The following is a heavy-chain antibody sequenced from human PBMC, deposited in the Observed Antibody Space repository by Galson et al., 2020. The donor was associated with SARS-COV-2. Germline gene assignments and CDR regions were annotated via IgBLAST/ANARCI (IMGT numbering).Heavy chain of an antibody. CDR3: ARMRSWSGYRDAFDI. CDR2: IYYSGST. Sequence: SETLSLTCTVSGGSISSSSYYWGWIRQPPGKGLEWIGSIYYSGSTYYNPSLKSRVTISVDTSKNQFSLKLSSVTAADTAVYYCARMRSWSGYRDAFDIWGQGTMVTVSS. J-gene: IGHJ3*02. CDR1: GGSISSSSYY. D-gene: IGHD3-3*01. V-gene: IGHV4-39*01.